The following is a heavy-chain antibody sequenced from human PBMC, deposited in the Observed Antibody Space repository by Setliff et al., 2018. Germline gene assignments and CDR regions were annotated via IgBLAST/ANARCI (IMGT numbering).Heavy chain of an antibody. CDR3: ARENGYCSGGACYFMFDY. CDR2: IHFSGTT. J-gene: IGHJ4*02. CDR1: DGSSSSHY. V-gene: IGHV4-59*11. D-gene: IGHD2-15*01. Sequence: SETLSLTCTVSDGSSSSHYWSWIRQPPGKGLEWIGYIHFSGTTDYNPSLKSRVTLSLDTSKNQFSLELSSVTAADTAMYYCARENGYCSGGACYFMFDYWGQGTLVTVSS.